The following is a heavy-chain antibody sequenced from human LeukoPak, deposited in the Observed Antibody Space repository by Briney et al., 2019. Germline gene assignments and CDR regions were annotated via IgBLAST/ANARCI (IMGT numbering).Heavy chain of an antibody. Sequence: GASVKVSCKASGYTFTGYYMHWVRQAPGQGLEWMGWINPNSGGTNYAQEFQGRVTMTRDTSISTAYMELRSLRSDDTAVYYCARDFIVLRYFDRLFGSQRQDAFDIWGQGTMVTVSS. CDR1: GYTFTGYY. V-gene: IGHV1-2*02. D-gene: IGHD3-9*01. J-gene: IGHJ3*02. CDR2: INPNSGGT. CDR3: ARDFIVLRYFDRLFGSQRQDAFDI.